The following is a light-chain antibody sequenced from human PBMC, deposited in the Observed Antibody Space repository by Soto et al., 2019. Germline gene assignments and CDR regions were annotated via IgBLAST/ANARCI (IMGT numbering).Light chain of an antibody. V-gene: IGKV3-20*01. Sequence: EIVLTQSPGTLSLSPGDRATLSCRASQSVSSNYLAWYQQKPGQAPRLLIYGASSRATGVPDRFTGSGSGTDFPLTISRLEPEDFVMYYCQHYGDSPRRFGQGTKVEI. CDR1: QSVSSNY. J-gene: IGKJ1*01. CDR3: QHYGDSPRR. CDR2: GAS.